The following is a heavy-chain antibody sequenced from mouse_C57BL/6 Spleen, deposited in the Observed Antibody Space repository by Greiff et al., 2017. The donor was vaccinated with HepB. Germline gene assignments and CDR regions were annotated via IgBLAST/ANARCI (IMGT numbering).Heavy chain of an antibody. V-gene: IGHV3-6*01. J-gene: IGHJ4*01. CDR3: ARANWDEYVMDY. D-gene: IGHD4-1*01. Sequence: DVQLQESGPGLVKPSQSLSLTCSVTGYSITSGYYWNWIRQFPGNKLEWMGYISYDGSNNYNPSLKNRISITRDTSKNTFFLKLNSVTTEDTATYYCARANWDEYVMDYWGQGTSVTVSS. CDR1: GYSITSGYY. CDR2: ISYDGSN.